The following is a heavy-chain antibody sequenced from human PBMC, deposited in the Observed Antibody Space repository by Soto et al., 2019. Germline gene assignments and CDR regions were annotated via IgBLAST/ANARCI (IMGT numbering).Heavy chain of an antibody. CDR3: AREGVAPYYYYGMDG. CDR2: ISTYNGDT. V-gene: IGHV1-18*01. J-gene: IGHJ6*02. D-gene: IGHD5-12*01. CDR1: GYTFTRSG. Sequence: QVQLVQSGAEVKKPGASVKVSCKASGYTFTRSGISWVRQAPGQGLEWMGWISTYNGDTNYAQTFQARVTMTTDTSTSTVHMEVRSLRSDDTAVYYCAREGVAPYYYYGMDGWGQGTPVTVSS.